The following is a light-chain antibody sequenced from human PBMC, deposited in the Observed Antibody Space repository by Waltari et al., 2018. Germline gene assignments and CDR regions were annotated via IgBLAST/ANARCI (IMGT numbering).Light chain of an antibody. J-gene: IGLJ1*01. V-gene: IGLV2-14*03. CDR2: DVS. CDR3: ASYSGTTTYV. Sequence: QSALAQPASVSGSPGQSITISCTGTVSDVGGYTYVSWYQQHPGKTPNVIIYDVSDRTAGVSIRFSGSKSGNPASLTISGLQAEDEADYYCASYSGTTTYVFVTGTYVTVL. CDR1: VSDVGGYTY.